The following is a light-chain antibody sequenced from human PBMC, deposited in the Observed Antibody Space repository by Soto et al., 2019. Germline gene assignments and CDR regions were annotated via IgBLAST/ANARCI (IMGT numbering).Light chain of an antibody. CDR3: EQYGSSPRT. CDR1: QSVSSNY. Sequence: PGERATLSCRASQSVSSNYFAWYQQKPGQAPRLLIYGVSSRATGIPDRFSGSGSGTDFTLPISRLEPEDFAVYYCEQYGSSPRTFGQGTKVDIK. J-gene: IGKJ1*01. V-gene: IGKV3-20*01. CDR2: GVS.